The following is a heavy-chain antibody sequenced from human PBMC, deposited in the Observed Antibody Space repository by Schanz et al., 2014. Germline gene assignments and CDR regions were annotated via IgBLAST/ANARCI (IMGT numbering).Heavy chain of an antibody. CDR2: IIPSLGLA. D-gene: IGHD6-19*01. CDR1: GGTFSSFG. CDR3: ARGGYSSGCSDRDIAHFDY. J-gene: IGHJ4*01. Sequence: VQLEQSGAEVKKPGSSVKVSCKASGGTFSSFGINWVRQAPGQGLEWMGRIIPSLGLAEYEQKFQDKVTITADTSTTTAYMELSGLRSDDPAVYYCARGGYSSGCSDRDIAHFDYCGHGPLVTVSS. V-gene: IGHV1-69*04.